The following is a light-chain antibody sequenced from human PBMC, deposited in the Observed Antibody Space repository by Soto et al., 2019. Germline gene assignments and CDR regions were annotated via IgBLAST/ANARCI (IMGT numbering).Light chain of an antibody. V-gene: IGKV3-20*01. J-gene: IGKJ1*01. CDR1: QSVSSSY. Sequence: EIVLTQSPGTLSLSPWERAALSWSASQSVSSSYLAWYQQKPGQAPRLLIYGASSRATGIPDRFSGSGSGTDFTLTISRLEPEDFAVYYCQQYGSSRTFGQGTKVDIK. CDR3: QQYGSSRT. CDR2: GAS.